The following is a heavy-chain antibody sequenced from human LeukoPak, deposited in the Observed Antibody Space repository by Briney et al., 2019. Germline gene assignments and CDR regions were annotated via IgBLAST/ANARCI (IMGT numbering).Heavy chain of an antibody. CDR2: INPNSGGT. J-gene: IGHJ6*03. Sequence: GASVKVSCKASGYTFTGYYMHWVRQAPGQGLEWMGRINPNSGGTNYAQKFQGRVTMTRDTSISTAYMELSRLRSDDTAVYYCAREEYNSNYYYMDVWGKGTTVTVSS. V-gene: IGHV1-2*06. D-gene: IGHD1-1*01. CDR3: AREEYNSNYYYMDV. CDR1: GYTFTGYY.